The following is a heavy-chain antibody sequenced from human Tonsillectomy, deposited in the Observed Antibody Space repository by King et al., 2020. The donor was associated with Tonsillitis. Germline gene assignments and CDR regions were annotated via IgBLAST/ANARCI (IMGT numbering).Heavy chain of an antibody. CDR1: GASISSSSYY. CDR2: IYNSGSA. Sequence: QLQESGPGLVKTSETLSLTCSVSGASISSSSYYWGWIRQPAGKGLEWIGSIYNSGSAYYNPSLRSRVTISVDTSKNQFSLKLSTVSAADTAVDYCARQYDLRSFDWSDFCGQGTLVTVSS. J-gene: IGHJ4*02. CDR3: ARQYDLRSFDWSDF. D-gene: IGHD3-9*01. V-gene: IGHV4-39*01.